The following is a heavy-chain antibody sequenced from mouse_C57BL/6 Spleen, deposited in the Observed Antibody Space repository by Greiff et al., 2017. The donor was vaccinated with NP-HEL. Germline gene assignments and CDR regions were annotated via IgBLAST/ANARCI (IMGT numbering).Heavy chain of an antibody. CDR2: IDPETGGT. CDR3: TRPSRGFDY. Sequence: QVQLQQSGAELVRPGASVTLSCKASGYTFTDYEMHWVKQTPVLGLEWIGAIDPETGGTAYNQKFKGKAILTADKSSSTAYMELRSLTSEDSAVYYCTRPSRGFDYWGQGTTLTVSS. J-gene: IGHJ2*01. V-gene: IGHV1-15*01. CDR1: GYTFTDYE.